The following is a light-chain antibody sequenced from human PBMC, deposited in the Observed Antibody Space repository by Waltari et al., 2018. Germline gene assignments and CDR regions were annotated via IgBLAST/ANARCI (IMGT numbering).Light chain of an antibody. V-gene: IGLV1-51*02. CDR2: ENR. CDR1: SSTIGNSY. Sequence: QSVLTQPPSVSAAPGQKVTISCSGSSSTIGNSYVSWYQQFPGTAPKLLIYENRKRPSEIPDRFSGSKSGTSATLVITELQTGDEADYYCGAWDSSLSAGGVFGGGTKVTVL. CDR3: GAWDSSLSAGGV. J-gene: IGLJ3*02.